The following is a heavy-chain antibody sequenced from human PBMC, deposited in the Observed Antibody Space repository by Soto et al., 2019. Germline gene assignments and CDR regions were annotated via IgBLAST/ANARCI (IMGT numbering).Heavy chain of an antibody. J-gene: IGHJ4*02. CDR1: GFTFSSYG. V-gene: IGHV3-30*18. CDR2: ISYDGSNK. Sequence: PGGSLRLSCAASGFTFSSYGMHWVRQAPGKGVEGVAVISYDGSNKYYADPVKGRFTISRDNSKNTLYLQMNSLRAEDTAVYYCAKDSGPVTTTDYWGQGTLVTVSS. D-gene: IGHD4-17*01. CDR3: AKDSGPVTTTDY.